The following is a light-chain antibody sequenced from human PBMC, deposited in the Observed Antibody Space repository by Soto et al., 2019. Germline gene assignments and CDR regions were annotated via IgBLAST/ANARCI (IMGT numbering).Light chain of an antibody. V-gene: IGLV2-14*03. J-gene: IGLJ1*01. CDR3: SSYTTSNTRQIV. CDR1: NRVDCGYSY. CDR2: DVS. Sequence: SALCPPSPMSVSPGHTITISQAGSNRVDCGYSYVSWYQHHPGKAPKLMIFDVSNRPSGVSNRFSGSKSGNTASLTISGLQPEDEADYYCSSYTTSNTRQIVFGTGTKVTVL.